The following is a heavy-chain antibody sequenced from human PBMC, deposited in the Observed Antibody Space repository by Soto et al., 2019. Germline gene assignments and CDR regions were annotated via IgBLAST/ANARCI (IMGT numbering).Heavy chain of an antibody. Sequence: GGSLRLSCAASGFTFSKYSVNWVRQAPGKGLEWVSSISSRSTYIFYADSVKGRFTISRDNAKNSLYLQMNSLRAEDTGVYYCARLRLPAAGDYYYYYGMDVWGQGTTVTVSS. V-gene: IGHV3-21*01. CDR2: ISSRSTYI. CDR1: GFTFSKYS. CDR3: ARLRLPAAGDYYYYYGMDV. J-gene: IGHJ6*02. D-gene: IGHD6-13*01.